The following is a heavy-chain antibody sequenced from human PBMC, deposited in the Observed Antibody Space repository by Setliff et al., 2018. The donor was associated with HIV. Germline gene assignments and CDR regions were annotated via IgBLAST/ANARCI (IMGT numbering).Heavy chain of an antibody. V-gene: IGHV1-8*02. CDR2: MNTNSGNT. J-gene: IGHJ4*02. CDR1: GDTFTTYD. Sequence: ASVKVSCKASGDTFTTYDINWVRQATGQGPEWIGWMNTNSGNTGYARKFQGRITMTRNTSITTAYMELSSLGSEDTAVYYCARVIGYFSGWYLKYWGQGTPVTVSS. CDR3: ARVIGYFSGWYLKY. D-gene: IGHD6-19*01.